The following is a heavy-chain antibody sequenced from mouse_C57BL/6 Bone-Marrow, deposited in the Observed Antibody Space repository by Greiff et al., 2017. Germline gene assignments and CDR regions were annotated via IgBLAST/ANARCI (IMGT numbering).Heavy chain of an antibody. D-gene: IGHD1-1*01. CDR2: ISSGGDYI. CDR1: GFTFSSYA. Sequence: EVNVVESGEGLVKPGGSLKLSCAASGFTFSSYAMSWVRQTPEKRLEWVAYISSGGDYIYYADTVKGRFTISRDNARNTLYLQMSSLKSEDTAMYYCTRDRYYGSSHWYFDVWGTGTTVTVSS. CDR3: TRDRYYGSSHWYFDV. V-gene: IGHV5-9-1*02. J-gene: IGHJ1*03.